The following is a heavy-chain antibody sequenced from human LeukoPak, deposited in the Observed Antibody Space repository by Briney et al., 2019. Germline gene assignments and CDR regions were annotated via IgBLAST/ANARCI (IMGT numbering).Heavy chain of an antibody. D-gene: IGHD3-22*01. V-gene: IGHV3-23*01. J-gene: IGHJ4*02. CDR2: ISGSGGST. Sequence: LSGGSLRLSCAASGFTFSSYGMSWVRQAPGKGLEWVSAISGSGGSTYYADSVKGRFTISRDNSKNTLYLQMNSLRAEDTAVYYCAKVPNSMIVVDQPFDYWGQGTLVTVSS. CDR1: GFTFSSYG. CDR3: AKVPNSMIVVDQPFDY.